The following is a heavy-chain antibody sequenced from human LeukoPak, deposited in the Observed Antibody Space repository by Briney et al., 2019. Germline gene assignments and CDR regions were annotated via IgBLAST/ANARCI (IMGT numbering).Heavy chain of an antibody. D-gene: IGHD5-24*01. CDR1: GGSISSYY. J-gene: IGHJ4*02. Sequence: PSETLSLTCTVSGGSISSYYWSWIRQPPGKGLEWIGYIYYSGSTNYNPSLKSRVTISVDTSKNQFSLKLSSVTAADTAVYYCARAKRWGGSSFDYWGQGTLVTVSS. CDR3: ARAKRWGGSSFDY. CDR2: IYYSGST. V-gene: IGHV4-59*01.